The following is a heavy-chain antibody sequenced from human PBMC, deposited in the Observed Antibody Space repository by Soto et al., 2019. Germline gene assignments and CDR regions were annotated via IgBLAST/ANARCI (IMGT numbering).Heavy chain of an antibody. J-gene: IGHJ4*02. CDR1: GFTFSSYG. CDR3: AKGIAVAGRVDY. Sequence: GGSLRLSCAASGFTFSSYGMHWVRQAPGKGLEWVAVISYDGSNKYYADSVKGRFTIPRDNSKNTLYLQMNSLRAEDTAVYYCAKGIAVAGRVDYWGQGTLVTVSS. D-gene: IGHD6-19*01. V-gene: IGHV3-30*18. CDR2: ISYDGSNK.